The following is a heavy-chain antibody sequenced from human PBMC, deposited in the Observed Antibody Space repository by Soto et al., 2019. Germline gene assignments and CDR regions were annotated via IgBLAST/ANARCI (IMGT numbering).Heavy chain of an antibody. D-gene: IGHD2-2*01. Sequence: SDTLSLTCTVPGGSIISYYWSWIRQPPGKGLEWIGYIYYSGSTNYNPSLKSRVTISVDTSKNQFSLKLSSVTAADTAVYYCARAGQLPYYYYGMDVWGLGTTVTVSS. CDR3: ARAGQLPYYYYGMDV. CDR2: IYYSGST. J-gene: IGHJ6*02. CDR1: GGSIISYY. V-gene: IGHV4-59*01.